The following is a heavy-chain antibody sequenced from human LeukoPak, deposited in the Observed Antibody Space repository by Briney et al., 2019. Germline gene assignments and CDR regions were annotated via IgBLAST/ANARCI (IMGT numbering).Heavy chain of an antibody. CDR1: GFTFSSYG. V-gene: IGHV3-21*01. Sequence: GGSLRLSCAASGFTFSSYGMHWVRQAPGKGLEWVSSISSSSSYIYYADSVKGRFTISRDNAKNSLYLQMNSLRAEDTAVYYCARVSIAAAQGAFDIWGQGTMVTVSS. CDR2: ISSSSSYI. CDR3: ARVSIAAAQGAFDI. J-gene: IGHJ3*02. D-gene: IGHD6-13*01.